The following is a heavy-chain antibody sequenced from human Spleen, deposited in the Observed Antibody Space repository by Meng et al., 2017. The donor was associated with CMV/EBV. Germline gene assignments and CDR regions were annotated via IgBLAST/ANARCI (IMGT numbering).Heavy chain of an antibody. CDR2: IWYDGSNK. V-gene: IGHV3-33*01. CDR3: ARYSSSSGMDV. Sequence: GGSLRLSCAASGFTFSSYGMHWVRQAPGKGLEWVAVIWYDGSNKYYIDSVKGRFTISRDNSKNTLYLEMNSLRDEDTAVYYCARYSSSSGMDVWGQGTTVTVS. D-gene: IGHD6-6*01. J-gene: IGHJ6*02. CDR1: GFTFSSYG.